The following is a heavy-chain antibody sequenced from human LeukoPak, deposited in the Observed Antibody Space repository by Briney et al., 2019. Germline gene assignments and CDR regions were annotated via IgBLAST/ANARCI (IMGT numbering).Heavy chain of an antibody. V-gene: IGHV1-69*01. CDR2: IIPIFGTA. Sequence: GSSVKVSCKASGGTFSSYAISWVRQAPGQGLEWMGGIIPIFGTANYAQKFQGRVTITADESTSTAYMELSSLRSEDTAVYYCARELPNNVHWFDPWDQGTLVTVSS. D-gene: IGHD1-14*01. CDR3: ARELPNNVHWFDP. CDR1: GGTFSSYA. J-gene: IGHJ5*02.